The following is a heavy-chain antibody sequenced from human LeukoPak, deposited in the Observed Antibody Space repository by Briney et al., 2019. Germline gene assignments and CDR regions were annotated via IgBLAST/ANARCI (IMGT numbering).Heavy chain of an antibody. CDR1: DGSFSSYY. J-gene: IGHJ5*02. CDR2: INHSGST. D-gene: IGHD6-13*01. Sequence: PSETLSLTCGVYDGSFSSYYWSWIRQPPGKGLEWIGEINHSGSTNYNPSLKSRVTISVDTSKNQFSLKLSSVTAADTAVYYCARHKGGSSNWFDPWGQGTLVTVSS. CDR3: ARHKGGSSNWFDP. V-gene: IGHV4-34*01.